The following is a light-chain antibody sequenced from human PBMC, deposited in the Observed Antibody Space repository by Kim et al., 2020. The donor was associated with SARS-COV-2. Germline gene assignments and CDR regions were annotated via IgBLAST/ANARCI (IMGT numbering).Light chain of an antibody. CDR2: DAS. J-gene: IGKJ2*01. CDR3: MQYDDLPYT. CDR1: QDISYR. Sequence: SAFAGESVTITCRACQDISYRLNWYQQKPGKAPKVVIADASNLQSGAPSRFSGSGSGTEFTFSINNLQPEDIATYYCMQYDDLPYTFGRGTKLEI. V-gene: IGKV1-33*01.